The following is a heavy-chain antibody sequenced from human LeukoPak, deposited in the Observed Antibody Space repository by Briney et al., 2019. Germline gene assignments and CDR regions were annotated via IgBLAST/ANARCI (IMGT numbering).Heavy chain of an antibody. J-gene: IGHJ6*03. CDR1: GFTFSSYW. Sequence: GGSLRLSCAASGFTFSSYWMSWVRQAPGKGLEWVANIKQDGSEKYYVDSVKGRFTISRDNAKNSLYLQMNSLRAEDTAVYYCASGSKGYYYYMDVWGKGTTVTISS. CDR3: ASGSKGYYYYMDV. V-gene: IGHV3-7*01. D-gene: IGHD2-2*01. CDR2: IKQDGSEK.